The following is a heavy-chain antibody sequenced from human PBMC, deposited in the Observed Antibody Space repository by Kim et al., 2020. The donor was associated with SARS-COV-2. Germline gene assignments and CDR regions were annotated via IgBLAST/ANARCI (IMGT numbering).Heavy chain of an antibody. CDR3: ARGSVSRMTTVTHDYRHYFDY. Sequence: SETLSLTCAVYGGSFSGYYWSWIRQPPGKGLEWIGEINHSGSTNYNPSLKSRVTISVDTSKNQFSLKLSSVTAADTAVYYCARGSVSRMTTVTHDYRHYFDYWGQGTLVTVSS. D-gene: IGHD4-17*01. V-gene: IGHV4-34*01. CDR2: INHSGST. CDR1: GGSFSGYY. J-gene: IGHJ4*02.